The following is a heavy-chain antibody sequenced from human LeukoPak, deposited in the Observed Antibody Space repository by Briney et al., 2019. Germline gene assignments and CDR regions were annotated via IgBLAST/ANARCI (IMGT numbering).Heavy chain of an antibody. CDR2: IIPIFGTA. Sequence: SVKVSCKASGGTFSSYAISWVRQAPGQGLEWMRGIIPIFGTANYAQKFQGRVTITADESTSTAYMELSSLRSEDTAVYYCARDQAVSTGGWFDPWGQGTLVTVSS. V-gene: IGHV1-69*13. CDR1: GGTFSSYA. CDR3: ARDQAVSTGGWFDP. J-gene: IGHJ5*02. D-gene: IGHD4-17*01.